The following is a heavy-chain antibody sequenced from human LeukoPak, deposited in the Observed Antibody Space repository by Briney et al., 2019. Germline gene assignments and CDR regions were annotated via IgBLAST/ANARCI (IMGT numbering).Heavy chain of an antibody. CDR2: IYSGDNT. Sequence: GGSLRLSCAASGFTVSNNYMSWVRQAAGKGLEWVSFIYSGDNTYYADSVKGRFTISRDNSKNTLYLQMNSLRAEDTAVYYCARGAYCGGDCYDYWGQGTLVTVSS. D-gene: IGHD2-21*02. CDR3: ARGAYCGGDCYDY. CDR1: GFTVSNNY. V-gene: IGHV3-66*01. J-gene: IGHJ4*02.